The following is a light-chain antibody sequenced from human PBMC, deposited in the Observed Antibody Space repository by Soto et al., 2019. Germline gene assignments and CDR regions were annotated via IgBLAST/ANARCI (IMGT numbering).Light chain of an antibody. Sequence: QSVLTQPASVSGSPGQSITICCTGTSSDVGGYNYVSWYQQHPGKAPKLMIYEVSNRPSGVSNRFSGSKSGNTASLTISGLQAEDEADYYCSSYTSSSTLHVVFGGGTKLTVL. V-gene: IGLV2-14*01. J-gene: IGLJ2*01. CDR2: EVS. CDR1: SSDVGGYNY. CDR3: SSYTSSSTLHVV.